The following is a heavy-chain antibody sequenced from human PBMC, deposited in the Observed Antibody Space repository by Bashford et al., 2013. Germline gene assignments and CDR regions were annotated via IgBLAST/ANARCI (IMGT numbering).Heavy chain of an antibody. V-gene: IGHV1-2*02. CDR1: GYTFTNYG. CDR3: ARDGSAYSSSSADY. J-gene: IGHJ4*02. D-gene: IGHD6-6*01. Sequence: VASVKVSCKASGYTFTNYGMHWVRQAPGQGLEWMGWINPNSGGTNYAQKFQGRVTMTRDTSISTAYMELSRLRSDDTAVYYCARDGSAYSSSSADYWGQGTLVTVSS. CDR2: INPNSGGT.